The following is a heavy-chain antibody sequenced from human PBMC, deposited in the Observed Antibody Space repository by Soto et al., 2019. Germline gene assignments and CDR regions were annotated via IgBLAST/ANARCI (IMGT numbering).Heavy chain of an antibody. CDR3: QKDRIDHYYYYGMDV. D-gene: IGHD2-15*01. CDR2: ISWNSGSI. CDR1: GFTFDDYA. V-gene: IGHV3-9*01. Sequence: SLRLSCASSGFTFDDYAMHWVRQAPGKGLEWVSGISWNSGSIGYADSVKGRFTISRDNAKNSLYLQMNSLRAEDTALYYCQKDRIDHYYYYGMDVWGQGTTVTVSS. J-gene: IGHJ6*02.